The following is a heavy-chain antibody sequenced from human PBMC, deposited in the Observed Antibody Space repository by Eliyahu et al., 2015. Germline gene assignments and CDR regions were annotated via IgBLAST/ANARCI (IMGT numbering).Heavy chain of an antibody. CDR1: GFTFDRPV. D-gene: IGHD2/OR15-2a*01. CDR3: XKEGLVVSAALLYXKFYFLDV. Sequence: EVQLLESGGGLVQPGGSLRLSCSASGFTFDRPVMNXVRQAPGKGLEWXAGISGSGGRTSYADSVRGRFTISRDNSKXMVYVQMNSLRVDDTAVYYCXKEGLVVSAALLYXKFYFLDVWGQGATVTVSS. CDR2: ISGSGGRT. J-gene: IGHJ6*02. V-gene: IGHV3-23*01.